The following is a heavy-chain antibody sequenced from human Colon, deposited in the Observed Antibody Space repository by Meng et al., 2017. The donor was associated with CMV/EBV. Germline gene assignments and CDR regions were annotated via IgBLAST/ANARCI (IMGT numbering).Heavy chain of an antibody. CDR2: IYHSGTT. V-gene: IGHV4-38-2*02. J-gene: IGHJ4*02. Sequence: SETLSLTCTVSGYSISSGYSWGCIRQPPGMGLEWIGSIYHSGTTSYNPSLESRITMSVVTGMNQFSLKLTSVTAADTAVYYCARVDSGRQGIDYWGQGTLVTVSS. CDR1: GYSISSGYS. CDR3: ARVDSGRQGIDY. D-gene: IGHD6-19*01.